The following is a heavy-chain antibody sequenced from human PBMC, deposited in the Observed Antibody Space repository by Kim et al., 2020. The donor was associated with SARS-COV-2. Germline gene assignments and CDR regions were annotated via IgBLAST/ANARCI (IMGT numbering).Heavy chain of an antibody. Sequence: GGSLRLSCAASGFTVSTYDMHWVRQAPGKGLEWVAVISYDGSNKYYADSVKGRFTISRDNSKNTLYLQMNSLRPEDTAVYYCAKVGGVYGSGSYLDYWY. J-gene: IGHJ2*01. CDR2: ISYDGSNK. CDR3: AKVGGVYGSGSYLDYWY. CDR1: GFTVSTYD. V-gene: IGHV3-30*18. D-gene: IGHD3-10*01.